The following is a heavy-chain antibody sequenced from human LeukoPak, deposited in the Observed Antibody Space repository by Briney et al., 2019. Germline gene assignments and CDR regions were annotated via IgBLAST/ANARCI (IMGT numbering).Heavy chain of an antibody. CDR2: IIPILGIA. J-gene: IGHJ4*02. CDR3: ATAHYYYDSSVVD. D-gene: IGHD3-22*01. V-gene: IGHV1-69*04. CDR1: GYTFTSYA. Sequence: GASVKASCKASGYTFTSYAISWVRQAPGQGLEWMGRIIPILGIANYAQKFQGRVTITADKSTSTAYMELSSLRSEDTAVYYCATAHYYYDSSVVDWGQGTLVTVSS.